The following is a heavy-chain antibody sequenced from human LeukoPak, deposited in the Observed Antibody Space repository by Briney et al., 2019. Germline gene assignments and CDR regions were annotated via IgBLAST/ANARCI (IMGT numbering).Heavy chain of an antibody. CDR3: ARGGVDYYGSGTYYLMYYFDY. J-gene: IGHJ4*02. V-gene: IGHV3-23*01. CDR2: ISGSGGAT. Sequence: GGSLRLSCAASGFTFNTYGMSWVRQAPGKGLEWVSGISGSGGATYYADSVKGRFTISRDDPHNTLYLQMNSLRAEDTAVYFCARGGVDYYGSGTYYLMYYFDYWGQGARVTVSS. CDR1: GFTFNTYG. D-gene: IGHD3-10*01.